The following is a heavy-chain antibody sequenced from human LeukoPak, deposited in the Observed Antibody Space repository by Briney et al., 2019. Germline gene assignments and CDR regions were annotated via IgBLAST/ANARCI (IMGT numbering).Heavy chain of an antibody. Sequence: SVKVSCKASGGTFSSYAISWVRQVPGQGLEWMGRIIPILTIGHYAQKFQGRVTITADKSTSTVYMELRSLRSEDTAVYYCATGGDGGNSGGFDPWGQGTLVTVSS. J-gene: IGHJ5*02. CDR3: ATGGDGGNSGGFDP. CDR2: IIPILTIG. CDR1: GGTFSSYA. V-gene: IGHV1-69*04. D-gene: IGHD4-23*01.